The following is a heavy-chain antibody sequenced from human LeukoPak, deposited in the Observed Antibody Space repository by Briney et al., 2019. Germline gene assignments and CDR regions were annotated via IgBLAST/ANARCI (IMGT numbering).Heavy chain of an antibody. D-gene: IGHD3-22*01. V-gene: IGHV4-30-2*01. CDR1: GGSISSGGYY. CDR2: IYHSGST. J-gene: IGHJ3*02. CDR3: AREPITMIVVPTSLPDAFDI. Sequence: SQTLSLTCTVSGGSISSGGYYWSWIRQPPGKGLEWIGYIYHSGSTYYNPSLKSRVTISVDRSKNQFSLKLSSVTAADTAVYYCAREPITMIVVPTSLPDAFDIWGQGTMVTVSS.